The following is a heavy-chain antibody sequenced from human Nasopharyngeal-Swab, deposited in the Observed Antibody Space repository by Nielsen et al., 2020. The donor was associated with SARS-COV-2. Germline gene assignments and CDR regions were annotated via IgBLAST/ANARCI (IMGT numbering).Heavy chain of an antibody. D-gene: IGHD1-26*01. Sequence: GESLKISCAASGFTFSTYAMTWVRQAPGKGLEWVSTIDAGGANTFYADSVKGRFTISRDNSKNTLYLQMNSLRAEDTAVYYCARVSGSYFDYGMDVWGQGTTVTVSS. J-gene: IGHJ6*02. CDR2: IDAGGANT. V-gene: IGHV3-23*01. CDR1: GFTFSTYA. CDR3: ARVSGSYFDYGMDV.